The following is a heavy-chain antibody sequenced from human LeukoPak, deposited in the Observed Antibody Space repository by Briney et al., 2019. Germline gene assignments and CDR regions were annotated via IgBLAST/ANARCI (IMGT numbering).Heavy chain of an antibody. CDR1: GFTFSSYA. Sequence: XGSLRLSCAASGFTFSSYAMSWVRQAPGKGLEWVSAISGIVSTTYYPDSVKGPFTISRDNSNKTMYLQMNSLRAEDTAVYYCAKERVQWLVPFDYWGQGTLVTVSS. CDR3: AKERVQWLVPFDY. D-gene: IGHD6-19*01. CDR2: ISGIVSTT. V-gene: IGHV3-23*01. J-gene: IGHJ4*02.